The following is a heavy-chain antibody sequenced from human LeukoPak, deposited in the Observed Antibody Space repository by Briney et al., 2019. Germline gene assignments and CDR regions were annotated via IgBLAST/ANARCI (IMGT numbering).Heavy chain of an antibody. V-gene: IGHV4-61*02. D-gene: IGHD3-16*01. CDR3: ARDPGGHWLDAFDI. CDR1: GGSISSSSYY. CDR2: IYTSGST. J-gene: IGHJ3*02. Sequence: SETLSLTCTVSGGSISSSSYYWSWIRQPAGKGLEWIGRIYTSGSTNYNPSLKSRVTISVDTSKNQFSLKLSSVTAADTAVYYCARDPGGHWLDAFDIWGQGTMVTVSS.